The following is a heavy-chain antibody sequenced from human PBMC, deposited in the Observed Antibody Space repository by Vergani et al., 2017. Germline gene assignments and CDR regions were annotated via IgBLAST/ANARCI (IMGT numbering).Heavy chain of an antibody. CDR3: ARPLVGATTAFDY. CDR1: GGSISSSSYY. J-gene: IGHJ4*02. Sequence: QLQLQESGPGLVKPSETLSLTCTVSGGSISSSSYYWGWIRQPPGEGLEWIGSIYYSGSTYYNPSLKSRVTISVDTSKNQFSLKLSSVTATDTAVYYCARPLVGATTAFDYWGQGTLVTVSS. D-gene: IGHD1-26*01. CDR2: IYYSGST. V-gene: IGHV4-39*01.